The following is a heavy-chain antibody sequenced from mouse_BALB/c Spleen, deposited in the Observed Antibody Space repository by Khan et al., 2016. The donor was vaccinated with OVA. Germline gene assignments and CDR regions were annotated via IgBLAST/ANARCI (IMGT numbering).Heavy chain of an antibody. Sequence: LEESGPELKKPGETVKISCKASGYTFTNYGMNWVKQAPGKGLKWMGWINTYTGEPTYADDFKGRFAFSLETSASTAYLQINNLKNEDTATYFCARPPYFSYVMVYWGQGTSGTVSS. D-gene: IGHD2-10*01. CDR2: INTYTGEP. CDR3: ARPPYFSYVMVY. CDR1: GYTFTNYG. J-gene: IGHJ4*01. V-gene: IGHV9-3-1*01.